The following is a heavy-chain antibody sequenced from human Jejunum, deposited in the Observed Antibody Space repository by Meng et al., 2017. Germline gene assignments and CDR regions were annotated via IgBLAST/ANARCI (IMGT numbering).Heavy chain of an antibody. CDR3: ARWTPTRTGYYFDY. CDR2: ISFSGKT. CDR1: GGSISSGNYT. V-gene: IGHV4-30-4*01. D-gene: IGHD1-14*01. Sequence: QVQLQESGPGLVKPSQTLSLTCTVSGGSISSGNYTWSWIRQPPGKGLEWIGYISFSGKTSYNPSFKSRVTISVDTSKNQFSLKVSSVTAADTAVYYCARWTPTRTGYYFDYWGQGTLVTVSS. J-gene: IGHJ4*02.